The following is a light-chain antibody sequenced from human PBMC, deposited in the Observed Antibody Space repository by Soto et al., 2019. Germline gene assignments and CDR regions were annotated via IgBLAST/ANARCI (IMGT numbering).Light chain of an antibody. Sequence: EIQVTQSPTSLSASVGERITITCRASRSIGNNLNWYQQRPGKAPQLLIYAASSLQSGVPSRFSGSSSGTDFTLTINGLQPEDFATYYCQQSFSPHIASGQGTRL. CDR3: QQSFSPHIA. CDR2: AAS. V-gene: IGKV1-39*01. J-gene: IGKJ5*01. CDR1: RSIGNN.